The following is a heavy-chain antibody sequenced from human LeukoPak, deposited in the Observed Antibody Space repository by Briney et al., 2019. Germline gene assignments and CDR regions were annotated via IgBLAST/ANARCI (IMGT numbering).Heavy chain of an antibody. CDR3: ARDSAAAAHNWFDP. J-gene: IGHJ5*02. CDR2: ISSSSSYI. Sequence: EGSLRLSCAASGFTFSSYSMNWVRQAPGKGLEWVSSISSSSSYIYYADSVKGRFTISRDNAKNSLYLQMNSLRAEDTAVYYCARDSAAAAHNWFDPWGQGTLVTVSS. D-gene: IGHD6-13*01. V-gene: IGHV3-21*01. CDR1: GFTFSSYS.